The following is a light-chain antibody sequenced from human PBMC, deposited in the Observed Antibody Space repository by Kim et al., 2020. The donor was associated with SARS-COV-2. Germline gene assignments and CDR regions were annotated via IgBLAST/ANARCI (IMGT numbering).Light chain of an antibody. CDR2: SDN. CDR1: GSNIGSNT. Sequence: GQRVTISCSGGGSNIGSNTVNWYQQLPGTAPKLIMYSDNQRPSGVPDRFSGSKSGTSASLAISGLQSEDEADYYCAAWDDSLNTWLFGGGTQLTVL. J-gene: IGLJ3*02. CDR3: AAWDDSLNTWL. V-gene: IGLV1-44*01.